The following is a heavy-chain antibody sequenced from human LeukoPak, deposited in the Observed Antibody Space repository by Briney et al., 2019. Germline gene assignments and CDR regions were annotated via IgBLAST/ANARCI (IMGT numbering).Heavy chain of an antibody. D-gene: IGHD2-2*01. V-gene: IGHV3-53*01. CDR2: IYSGGST. Sequence: GGSLGLSCAASGFTVSSNYMSWVRQAPGKGLEWVSVIYSGGSTHYAASVKGRFTMSRDNSKNTLYLQMDSLRAEDTALYYCAKASTSWLYVDYWGQGTLVTVSS. J-gene: IGHJ4*02. CDR3: AKASTSWLYVDY. CDR1: GFTVSSNY.